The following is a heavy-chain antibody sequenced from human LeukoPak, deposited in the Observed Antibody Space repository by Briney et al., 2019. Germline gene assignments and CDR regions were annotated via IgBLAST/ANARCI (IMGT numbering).Heavy chain of an antibody. D-gene: IGHD5-24*01. Sequence: GGSLRPCCSAPVFTFSSDSRNSVRRAPGKGLELVPPIRGSGGIRYDADCVKGRFTISSDNSKNTLYLQMNSLRAEDTAVYYCAKVDGYNPTRGIDYWGQGTLVTVSS. J-gene: IGHJ4*02. CDR3: AKVDGYNPTRGIDY. CDR1: VFTFSSDS. CDR2: IRGSGGIR. V-gene: IGHV3-23*01.